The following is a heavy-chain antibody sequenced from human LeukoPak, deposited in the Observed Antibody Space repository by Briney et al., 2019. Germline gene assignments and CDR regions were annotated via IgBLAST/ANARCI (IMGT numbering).Heavy chain of an antibody. V-gene: IGHV4-38-2*02. CDR2: IYYTGST. J-gene: IGHJ4*02. CDR1: GDSISSGAY. Sequence: SETLSLTCSVSGDSISSGAYWGWIRQPPGKGLEWIGSIYYTGSTYYNPSLRSRVTISVDTSKNQFSLKLSSVTAADTAVYYCARSHYPYYFDYWGQGTLVTVSS. D-gene: IGHD3-10*01. CDR3: ARSHYPYYFDY.